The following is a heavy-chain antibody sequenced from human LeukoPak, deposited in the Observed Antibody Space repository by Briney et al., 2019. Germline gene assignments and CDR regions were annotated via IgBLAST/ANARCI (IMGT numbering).Heavy chain of an antibody. CDR3: ARGRIAAAAH. CDR1: GAFIYSNNW. D-gene: IGHD6-13*01. J-gene: IGHJ4*02. CDR2: IFHSGST. Sequence: PSETLSLTCAVSGAFIYSNNWWSWVRPTPGKGLEWIAEIFHSGSTNYNPSLKSRVTISLDESKNQFSLKLSSVTAADTAVYYCARGRIAAAAHWGQGTLVTVSS. V-gene: IGHV4-4*02.